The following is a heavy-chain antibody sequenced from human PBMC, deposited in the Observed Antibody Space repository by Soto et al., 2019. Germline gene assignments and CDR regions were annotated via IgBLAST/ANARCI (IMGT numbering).Heavy chain of an antibody. Sequence: ASVKVSCKASGYTFTGYYMHWVRQAPGQGLEWMGWINPNSGGTNYAQKFQGRVTMTRDTSISTAYMELSRLRSDDTAVYYCARAPQLEWEHIGLYYFDYWGQGTLITFSS. D-gene: IGHD1-26*01. CDR1: GYTFTGYY. J-gene: IGHJ4*02. CDR3: ARAPQLEWEHIGLYYFDY. V-gene: IGHV1-2*02. CDR2: INPNSGGT.